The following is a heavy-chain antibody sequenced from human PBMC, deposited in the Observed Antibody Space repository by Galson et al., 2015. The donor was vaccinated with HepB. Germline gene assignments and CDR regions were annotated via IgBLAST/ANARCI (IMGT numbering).Heavy chain of an antibody. D-gene: IGHD2-15*01. J-gene: IGHJ2*01. CDR2: INHSGST. CDR3: ARLRGAYSAQLYFDL. CDR1: GGSFSGYY. Sequence: LSLTCAVYGGSFSGYYWSWIRQPPGKGLEWIGEINHSGSTNYNPSLKSRVTISVDTFKNQFSLKLSSVTAADTAVYYCARLRGAYSAQLYFDLWGRGTLVTVSS. V-gene: IGHV4-34*01.